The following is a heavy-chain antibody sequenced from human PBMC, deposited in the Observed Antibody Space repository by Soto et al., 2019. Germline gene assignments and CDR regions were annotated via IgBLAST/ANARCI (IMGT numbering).Heavy chain of an antibody. CDR3: AIRGYYVVSDY. V-gene: IGHV1-18*01. J-gene: IGHJ4*02. CDR1: GETVTGHG. Sequence: CLTSGETVTGHGSIRMRQAHGQGLEWMGWISAYNGNTNYAQKLQGRVTMTTDTSTSTDYMELRSLKSDDTAVYYCAIRGYYVVSDYWGQGTLVTVSS. D-gene: IGHD3-22*01. CDR2: ISAYNGNT.